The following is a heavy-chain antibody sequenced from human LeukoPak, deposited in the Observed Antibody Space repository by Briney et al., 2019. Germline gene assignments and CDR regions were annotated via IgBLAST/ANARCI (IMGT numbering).Heavy chain of an antibody. V-gene: IGHV1-46*01. CDR1: GYTFTSYY. Sequence: ASVKVSCKASGYTFTSYYMHWVRQAPGQGLEWMGIINPSGGGTSYAQKFQGRVTMTRDTSTSTVYMELSSLRSEDTAVYYCARDRIAVAGSTSDYMDVWGKGTTVTVSS. D-gene: IGHD6-19*01. CDR3: ARDRIAVAGSTSDYMDV. J-gene: IGHJ6*03. CDR2: INPSGGGT.